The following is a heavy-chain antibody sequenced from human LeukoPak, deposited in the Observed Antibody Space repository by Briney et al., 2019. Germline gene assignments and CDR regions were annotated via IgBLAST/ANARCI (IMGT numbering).Heavy chain of an antibody. V-gene: IGHV4-59*08. CDR3: ARLGGSYYHVYYFDQ. Sequence: SETLSLTCTVSGGSISSYYWSWVRQPPGKGLEWSGYVYYSRSTDYNPSPKSRVTISVDTSKNQFSLRLTSVTAADTAVYYCARLGGSYYHVYYFDQWGQGTLVTVSS. D-gene: IGHD1-26*01. CDR2: VYYSRST. J-gene: IGHJ4*02. CDR1: GGSISSYY.